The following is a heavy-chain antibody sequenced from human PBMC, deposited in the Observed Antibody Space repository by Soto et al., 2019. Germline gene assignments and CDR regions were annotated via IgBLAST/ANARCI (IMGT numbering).Heavy chain of an antibody. V-gene: IGHV1-3*01. J-gene: IGHJ6*02. CDR3: ARVTIGARTEYFYYYGLDV. CDR2: INAGNGNT. Sequence: SVKVSCKASGYTFTNYAIQWVRQAPGQSLEWMGWINAGNGNTKFSQKFQGRVTITRDTSASTAYMELSSLRSEDTATYYCARVTIGARTEYFYYYGLDVWGQGTTVTVS. CDR1: GYTFTNYA. D-gene: IGHD6-6*01.